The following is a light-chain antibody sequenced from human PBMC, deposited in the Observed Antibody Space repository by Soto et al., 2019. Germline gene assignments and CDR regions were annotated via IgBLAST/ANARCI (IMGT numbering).Light chain of an antibody. Sequence: EILLTQSPGTLSLSPGDRATLSCRASQSLSNSFLAWYQQKPGQTPRLLISGASIRATDIPDRFSGSGSGTDFPLTISKLEPEDFAVYFCQQYGRLPLSFGGGTKVEIK. CDR2: GAS. J-gene: IGKJ4*01. CDR1: QSLSNSF. V-gene: IGKV3-20*01. CDR3: QQYGRLPLS.